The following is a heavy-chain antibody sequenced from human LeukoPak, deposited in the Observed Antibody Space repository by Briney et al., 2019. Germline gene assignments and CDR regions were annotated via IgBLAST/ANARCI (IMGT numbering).Heavy chain of an antibody. V-gene: IGHV1-18*01. J-gene: IGHJ3*02. D-gene: IGHD3-22*01. CDR2: ISAYNGNT. CDR3: ARAAYDSSGYHPLDAFDI. Sequence: ASVKVSCKASGYTFTSYGFSWVRQAPGQGLEWMGWISAYNGNTNYAQKLQGRVTMTTDTSTSTAYMELRSLRSDDTAVYYCARAAYDSSGYHPLDAFDIWGQGTMVTVSS. CDR1: GYTFTSYG.